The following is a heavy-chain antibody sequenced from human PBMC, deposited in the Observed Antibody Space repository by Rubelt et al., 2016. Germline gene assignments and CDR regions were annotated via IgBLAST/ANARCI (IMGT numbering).Heavy chain of an antibody. CDR2: VYYSGST. J-gene: IGHJ4*02. Sequence: QLQLQESGPGLVKPSETLSLTCTVSGDSISRSSYYWGWIRQPPGKGLEWIGHVYYSGSTHYNPSLKSRVTISVDTSKNHLSLTLMSLTAADTAVYYCARSSNWGPDYWGQGTLVIVSS. D-gene: IGHD7-27*01. V-gene: IGHV4-39*02. CDR1: GDSISRSSYY. CDR3: ARSSNWGPDY.